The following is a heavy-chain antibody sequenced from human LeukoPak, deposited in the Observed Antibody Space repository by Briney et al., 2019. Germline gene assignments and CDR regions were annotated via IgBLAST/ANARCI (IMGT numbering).Heavy chain of an antibody. CDR1: GYTFTSYG. D-gene: IGHD3-3*01. CDR3: ARVGDYDFWSGYYTVNFDY. V-gene: IGHV1-18*01. Sequence: ASVKVSCKASGYTFTSYGISWVRQAPGQGLEWMGWISAYNDNTNYAQKLQGRVTMTTDTSTGTAYMELRSLRSDDTAVYYCARVGDYDFWSGYYTVNFDYWGQGTLVTVSS. J-gene: IGHJ4*02. CDR2: ISAYNDNT.